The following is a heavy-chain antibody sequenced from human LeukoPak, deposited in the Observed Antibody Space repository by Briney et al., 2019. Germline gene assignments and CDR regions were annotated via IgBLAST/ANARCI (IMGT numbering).Heavy chain of an antibody. CDR1: GFTFSSYG. D-gene: IGHD6-13*01. CDR3: ARQQLYYFDY. CDR2: ISYDGSNK. J-gene: IGHJ4*02. Sequence: PGRSLRLSCAASGFTFSSYGMHWVRQAPGKGLEWVAVISYDGSNKYYADSVKGRFTISRDNSKNTLYLQMNSLRAEDTAVYYCARQQLYYFDYWGQGTLVTVSS. V-gene: IGHV3-30*03.